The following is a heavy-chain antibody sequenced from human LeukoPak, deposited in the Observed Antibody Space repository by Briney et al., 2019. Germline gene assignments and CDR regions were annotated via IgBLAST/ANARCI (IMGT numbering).Heavy chain of an antibody. CDR2: IYYSGST. CDR3: ASDVPLYGMDV. Sequence: PSETLSLTCTVSGASISSYYWSWIRQHPGKGLEWIGYIYYSGSTYYNPSLKSRVTISVDTSKNQFSLKLSSVTAADTAVYYCASDVPLYGMDVWGQGTTVTVSS. CDR1: GASISSYY. J-gene: IGHJ6*02. V-gene: IGHV4-59*06.